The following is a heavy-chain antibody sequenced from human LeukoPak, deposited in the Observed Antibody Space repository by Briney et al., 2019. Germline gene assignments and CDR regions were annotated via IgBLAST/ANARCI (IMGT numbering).Heavy chain of an antibody. Sequence: GGSLRLSCAASGFTVSSNYMSWVRQAPRKGLEWVSVIYSGGSTYYADSVRGRFTISRDNSKNTLYLQMNSLRAEDTAVYYCARNVLLQGDYWGQGTLVTVSS. CDR2: IYSGGST. D-gene: IGHD3-10*02. V-gene: IGHV3-66*01. J-gene: IGHJ4*02. CDR1: GFTVSSNY. CDR3: ARNVLLQGDY.